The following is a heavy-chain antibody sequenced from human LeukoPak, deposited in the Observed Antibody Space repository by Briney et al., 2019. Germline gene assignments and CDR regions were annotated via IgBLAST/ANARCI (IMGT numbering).Heavy chain of an antibody. CDR2: IYYSGST. CDR3: TRVPEPYYYYYYMDV. J-gene: IGHJ6*03. CDR1: GGSISSSSYY. D-gene: IGHD1-14*01. V-gene: IGHV4-39*07. Sequence: PSETLSLTCTVSGGSISSSSYYWGWIRQPPGKGLEWIGSIYYSGSTYYNPSLKSRVTISVDTSKNQFSLKLSSVTAADTAVYYCTRVPEPYYYYYYMDVWGKGTTVTVSS.